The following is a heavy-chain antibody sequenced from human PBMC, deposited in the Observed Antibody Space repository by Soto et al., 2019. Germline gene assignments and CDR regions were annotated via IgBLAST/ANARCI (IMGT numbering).Heavy chain of an antibody. D-gene: IGHD3-16*01. J-gene: IGHJ4*02. Sequence: QVQLVQSGAEVKKPGASVKVSCKASGYTFTSYAMHWVRQAPGQRLEWMGWINAGNGNTKYSQKFQGRVTITRDTSASSAYMELGSLRFEDTAVYYCAGCLGLYYFDYWGQGTLVTVSS. CDR3: AGCLGLYYFDY. CDR1: GYTFTSYA. CDR2: INAGNGNT. V-gene: IGHV1-3*01.